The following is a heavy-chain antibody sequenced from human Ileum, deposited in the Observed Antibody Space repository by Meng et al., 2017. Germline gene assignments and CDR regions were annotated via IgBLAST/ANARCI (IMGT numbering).Heavy chain of an antibody. D-gene: IGHD2-21*01. CDR2: INPSSGDA. Sequence: ASVKVSCKASGYSFNRYYLHWARQAPGQGLEWMGRINPSSGDASFAQKFQGRVTVTRDTSIATVYMALSGLTSDDTAVYYCAREHPYSGLFQFFLDFWGQETLVTVSS. CDR3: AREHPYSGLFQFFLDF. CDR1: GYSFNRYY. J-gene: IGHJ4*02. V-gene: IGHV1-2*06.